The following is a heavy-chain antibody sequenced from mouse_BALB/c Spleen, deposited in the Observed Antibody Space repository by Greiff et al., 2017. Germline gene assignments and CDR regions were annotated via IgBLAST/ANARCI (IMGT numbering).Heavy chain of an antibody. CDR2: ISSGGSYT. Sequence: EVQVVESGGGLVKPGGSLKLSCAASGFTFSSYAMSWVRQTPEKRLEWVATISSGGSYTYYPDSVKGRFTISRDNAKNTLYLQMSSLRSEDTAMYYCARREDYGYAMDYWGQGTSVTVSS. J-gene: IGHJ4*01. D-gene: IGHD1-1*01. V-gene: IGHV5-9-3*01. CDR1: GFTFSSYA. CDR3: ARREDYGYAMDY.